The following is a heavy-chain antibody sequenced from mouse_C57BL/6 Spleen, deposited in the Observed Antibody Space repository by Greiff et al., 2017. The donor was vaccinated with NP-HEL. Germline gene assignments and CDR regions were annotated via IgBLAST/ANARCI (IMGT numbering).Heavy chain of an antibody. Sequence: DVKLVESGPELVKPGASVKIPCKASGYTFTDYNMDWVKQSHGKSLEWIGDINPNNGGTIYNQKFKGKATLTVDKSSSTAYMELRSLTSEDTAVYYCARSLYGSKRDWFAYWGQGTLVTVSA. D-gene: IGHD1-1*01. J-gene: IGHJ3*01. CDR1: GYTFTDYN. CDR3: ARSLYGSKRDWFAY. V-gene: IGHV1-18*01. CDR2: INPNNGGT.